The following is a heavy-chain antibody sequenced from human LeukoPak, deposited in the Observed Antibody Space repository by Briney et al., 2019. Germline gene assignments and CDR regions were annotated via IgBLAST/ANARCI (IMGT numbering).Heavy chain of an antibody. V-gene: IGHV1-2*02. CDR2: INPNSGGT. D-gene: IGHD3-16*01. CDR1: GYTFTGYY. CDR3: ARDYYENLFPAFDI. J-gene: IGHJ3*02. Sequence: ASVKVSCKASGYTFTGYYMHWVRQAPGQGLEWMGWINPNSGGTNYAQKFQGRVTMTRDTSISTAYMELSRVRSDDTAVYYCARDYYENLFPAFDIWGQGTMVTVSS.